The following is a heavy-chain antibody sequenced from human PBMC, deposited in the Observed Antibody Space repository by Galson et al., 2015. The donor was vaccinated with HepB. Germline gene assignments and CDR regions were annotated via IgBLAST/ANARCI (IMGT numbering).Heavy chain of an antibody. J-gene: IGHJ4*02. CDR1: GFTFSSSW. CDR3: AREAEQHWSF. CDR2: IKDDGREK. Sequence: SLRLSCAASGFTFSSSWMSWVRQAPGKGLEWVANIKDDGREKYYVDSVKGRFTISRDNAKNSLYLQMNSLRAEDTAVYYCAREAEQHWSFWGQGTLVTVSS. V-gene: IGHV3-7*03. D-gene: IGHD3-3*01.